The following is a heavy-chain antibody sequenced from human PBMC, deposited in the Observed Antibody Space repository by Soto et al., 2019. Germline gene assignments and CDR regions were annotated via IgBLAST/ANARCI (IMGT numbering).Heavy chain of an antibody. J-gene: IGHJ6*02. CDR1: GFTFSSYA. V-gene: IGHV3-64D*06. CDR2: ISSNGGST. Sequence: VGSLRLSCSASGFTFSSYAMHWVRQAPGKGLEYVSAISSNGGSTYYADSVKGRFTISRDNSKNTLYLQMSSLRTEDTAVYYCVKDPPLYCSSTSCFNHYGMDVCGQGTTVTVSS. D-gene: IGHD2-2*01. CDR3: VKDPPLYCSSTSCFNHYGMDV.